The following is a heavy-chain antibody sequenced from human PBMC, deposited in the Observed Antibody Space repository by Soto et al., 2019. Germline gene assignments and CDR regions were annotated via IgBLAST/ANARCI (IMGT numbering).Heavy chain of an antibody. Sequence: GESLMISCKGSGYSFTSYWIGWVRQMPGKGLEWMGIIYPGDSDTRYSPSFQGQVTISADKSISTAYLQWSSLKASDTAMYYCARSLKQQLVPNYYYYGMDVWGQGTTVTVSS. V-gene: IGHV5-51*01. CDR2: IYPGDSDT. CDR3: ARSLKQQLVPNYYYYGMDV. CDR1: GYSFTSYW. D-gene: IGHD6-13*01. J-gene: IGHJ6*02.